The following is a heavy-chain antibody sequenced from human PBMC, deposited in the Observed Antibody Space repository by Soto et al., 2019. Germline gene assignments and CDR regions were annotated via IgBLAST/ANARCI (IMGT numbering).Heavy chain of an antibody. CDR2: ISAYNGNT. CDR1: GYTFTSYG. CDR3: ARHGRYSSSSGYYYYGMDV. Sequence: QVQLVQSGAEVKKPGASVKVSCKASGYTFTSYGISWVRQAPGQGLEWMGWISAYNGNTNYAQKLQGRVTMTTDTYTSTAYTEVRNRSSDATAVYYCARHGRYSSSSGYYYYGMDVWGQGTTVTVSS. J-gene: IGHJ6*02. D-gene: IGHD6-6*01. V-gene: IGHV1-18*01.